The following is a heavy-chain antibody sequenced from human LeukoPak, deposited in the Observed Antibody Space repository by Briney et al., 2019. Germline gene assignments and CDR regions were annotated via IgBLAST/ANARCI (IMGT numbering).Heavy chain of an antibody. J-gene: IGHJ6*02. Sequence: GGSLRLSCAASGFPFSNFRMYWVRQAPGKGLVWVSRISGDGSSTNYADSVKGRFTISRDNAKNTLYLQVNSLRAEDTAVYYCARGNYGLDVWGQGTTVTVSS. CDR3: ARGNYGLDV. V-gene: IGHV3-74*01. CDR2: ISGDGSST. CDR1: GFPFSNFR.